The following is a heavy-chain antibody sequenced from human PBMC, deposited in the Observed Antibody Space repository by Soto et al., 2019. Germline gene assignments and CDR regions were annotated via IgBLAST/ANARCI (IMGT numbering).Heavy chain of an antibody. V-gene: IGHV1-8*01. CDR1: GYTFTRYD. Sequence: ASVQVSCKASGYTFTRYDIYWVRQATGQGLEWMGWMNPNPGNSGYAQKFHGRVTMTSDTSISTAHMELSSLRSEYTAVYSLASRDEADDWSGFGDEKYYFDFWGQGTLVTVSS. J-gene: IGHJ4*02. CDR3: ASRDEADDWSGFGDEKYYFDF. D-gene: IGHD3-3*01. CDR2: MNPNPGNS.